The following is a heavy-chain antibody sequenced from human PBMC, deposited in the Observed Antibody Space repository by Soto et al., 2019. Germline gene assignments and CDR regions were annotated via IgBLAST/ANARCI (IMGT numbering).Heavy chain of an antibody. J-gene: IGHJ2*01. V-gene: IGHV1-3*01. D-gene: IGHD1-26*01. CDR1: GYTFTNYA. Sequence: QVQLVQSGAEVKKPGASVKVSCKASGYTFTNYAMHWVRQAPGQRLERMGWINAGNGNTKYSQKFQGRVTITRDTSASTAYMELSSLRSEDTAVYYCARGGSLYWYFDLWSRGTLVTVSS. CDR2: INAGNGNT. CDR3: ARGGSLYWYFDL.